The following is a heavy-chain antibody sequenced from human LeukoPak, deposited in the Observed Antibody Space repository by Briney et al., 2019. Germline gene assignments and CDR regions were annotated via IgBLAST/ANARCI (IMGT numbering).Heavy chain of an antibody. CDR3: ASGGPTIFGVVKKLYFDY. CDR1: GYSISSGYY. CDR2: IYHSGST. J-gene: IGHJ4*02. Sequence: PSETLSLTCTVSGYSISSGYYWGWIRQPPGKGLEWIGSIYHSGSTYYNPSLKSRVTISVDTSKNQFSLKLSFVTAADTAVYYCASGGPTIFGVVKKLYFDYWGQGTLVTVSS. V-gene: IGHV4-38-2*02. D-gene: IGHD3-3*01.